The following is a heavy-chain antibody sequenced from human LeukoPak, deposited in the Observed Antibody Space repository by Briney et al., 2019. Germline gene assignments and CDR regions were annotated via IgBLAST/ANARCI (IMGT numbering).Heavy chain of an antibody. CDR3: ARDRGYDSSGYSPTGPLFDY. V-gene: IGHV1-69*04. D-gene: IGHD3-22*01. Sequence: SVKVSCEASGGTFSSYAISWVRQAPGQGLEWMGRIIPILGIANYAQKFQGRVTITADKSTSTAYMELSSLRSEDTAVYYCARDRGYDSSGYSPTGPLFDYWGQGTLVTVSS. CDR1: GGTFSSYA. CDR2: IIPILGIA. J-gene: IGHJ4*02.